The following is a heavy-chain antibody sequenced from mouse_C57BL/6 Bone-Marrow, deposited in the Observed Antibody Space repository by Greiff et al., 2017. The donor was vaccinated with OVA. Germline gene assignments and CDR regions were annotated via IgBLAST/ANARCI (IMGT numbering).Heavy chain of an antibody. CDR2: IDPENGDT. CDR1: GFNIKDDY. V-gene: IGHV14-4*01. Sequence: EVKVVESGAELVRPGASVKLSCTASGFNIKDDYMHWVKQRPEQGLEWIGWIDPENGDTEYASKFQGKATITADTSSNTAYLQLSSLTSEDTAVYYCTTGSSGYGYWGQGTTLTVSS. J-gene: IGHJ2*01. CDR3: TTGSSGYGY. D-gene: IGHD3-2*02.